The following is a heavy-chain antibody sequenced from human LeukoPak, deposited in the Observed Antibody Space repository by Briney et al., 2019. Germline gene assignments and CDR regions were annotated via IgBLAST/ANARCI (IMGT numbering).Heavy chain of an antibody. CDR1: GGSISSSSYY. V-gene: IGHV4-39*01. Sequence: SETLSLTCTVSGGSISSSSYYWGWIRQPPGKGLEWIGSIYYSGSTYYNPSLKSRVTISVDTSKNQFSLKLSSVTAADTAVYHCVESSSHISYFDYWGQGTLVTVSS. CDR2: IYYSGST. CDR3: VESSSHISYFDY. D-gene: IGHD6-6*01. J-gene: IGHJ4*02.